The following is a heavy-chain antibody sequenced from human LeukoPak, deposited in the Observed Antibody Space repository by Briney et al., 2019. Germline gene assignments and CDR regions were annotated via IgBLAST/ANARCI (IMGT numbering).Heavy chain of an antibody. CDR2: IIPIFGTA. V-gene: IGHV1-69*05. D-gene: IGHD2-2*01. CDR1: GGTFSSYA. Sequence: AASVKVSCKASGGTFSSYAISWVRQAPGQGIEWMGGIIPIFGTANYAQKFQGRVTITTDESTSTAYMELSSLRSEDTAVYYCARGPCSSTSCPFDYWGQGTLVTVSS. J-gene: IGHJ4*02. CDR3: ARGPCSSTSCPFDY.